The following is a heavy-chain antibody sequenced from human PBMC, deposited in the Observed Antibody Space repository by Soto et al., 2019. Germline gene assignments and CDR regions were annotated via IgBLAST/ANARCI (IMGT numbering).Heavy chain of an antibody. CDR2: IIPIFGTA. CDR1: GGTFSSYA. D-gene: IGHD2-15*01. CDR3: ARERRYCSGGSRYGRPDY. V-gene: IGHV1-69*01. J-gene: IGHJ4*02. Sequence: QVQLVQSGAEVKKPGSSVKVSCTASGGTFSSYAISWVRQAPGQGLEWMGGIIPIFGTANYAQKFQGRVTITAEDSTSTAYMELSVLGNEDTAVYYRARERRYCSGGSRYGRPDYWGQGTLVTVSS.